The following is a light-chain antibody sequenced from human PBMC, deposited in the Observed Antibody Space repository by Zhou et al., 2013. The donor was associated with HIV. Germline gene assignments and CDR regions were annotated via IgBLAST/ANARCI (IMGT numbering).Light chain of an antibody. CDR2: GAS. CDR1: ESVQNY. V-gene: IGKV3-15*01. Sequence: EVVLTQSPATLSLSPGESATLSCRASESVQNYLSWYQQKPGQAPRLLIYGASTRATGIPGRFSGSGSGTEFTLTISSLQSEDFAVYYCQQYNKWPPYTFGQGTKVEIK. CDR3: QQYNKWPPYT. J-gene: IGKJ2*01.